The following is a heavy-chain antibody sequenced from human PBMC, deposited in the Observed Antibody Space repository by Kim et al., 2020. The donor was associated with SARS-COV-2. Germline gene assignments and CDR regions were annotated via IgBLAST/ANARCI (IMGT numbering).Heavy chain of an antibody. V-gene: IGHV3-23*01. Sequence: GGSLRLSCAASGFTFSSYAMSWVRQAPGKGLEWVSAVSGSGGSTYYADSVKGRFTISRDNSKNTLYLQMNSMSAEDTAVYYCAKENVRGIVVVTASNWFDPWGQGTLVTVSS. CDR2: VSGSGGST. CDR3: AKENVRGIVVVTASNWFDP. J-gene: IGHJ5*02. D-gene: IGHD2-21*02. CDR1: GFTFSSYA.